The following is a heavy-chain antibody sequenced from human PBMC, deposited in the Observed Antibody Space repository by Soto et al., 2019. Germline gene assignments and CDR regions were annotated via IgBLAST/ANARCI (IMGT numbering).Heavy chain of an antibody. V-gene: IGHV4-61*01. J-gene: IGHJ4*02. Sequence: QVQLQESGPGLVKPSETLSLTCTVSGGSVSSGSYYWSWIRQPPGKGLEWIGYIYYSGSTNYHPSLYRRVTISLDTSKNQISLKLSTVTAADTAVYYCANYPTTVTSDYWGQGTLVTVSS. CDR3: ANYPTTVTSDY. CDR2: IYYSGST. D-gene: IGHD4-17*01. CDR1: GGSVSSGSYY.